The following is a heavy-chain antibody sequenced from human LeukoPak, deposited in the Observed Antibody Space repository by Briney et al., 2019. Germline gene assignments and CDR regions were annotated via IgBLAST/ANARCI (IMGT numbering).Heavy chain of an antibody. Sequence: QAGGSLRLSCAASGFTFSSYAMSWVRQAPGKGLEWVSAISGSGGSTYYADSVKGRFTISRDNSKNTLYLQMNSLRAEDTAVYYCAKGIHFKGVDSTYYYDSSGYYVDYWGQGTLVTVSS. CDR3: AKGIHFKGVDSTYYYDSSGYYVDY. CDR2: ISGSGGST. J-gene: IGHJ4*02. V-gene: IGHV3-23*01. D-gene: IGHD3-22*01. CDR1: GFTFSSYA.